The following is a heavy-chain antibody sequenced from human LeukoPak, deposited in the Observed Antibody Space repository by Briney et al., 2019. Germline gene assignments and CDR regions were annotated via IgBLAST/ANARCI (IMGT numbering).Heavy chain of an antibody. V-gene: IGHV4-39*07. CDR3: ARVFDS. Sequence: SETLSLTCTVSGGSVSTSDDYWGWIRQSPVKGLEWIGDVFCTGKTNYNPSLRGRATISIDTSKNQFSLKLTYVTAADSAVYYCARVFDSWGQGTLVTVSS. CDR2: VFCTGKT. CDR1: GGSVSTSDDY. J-gene: IGHJ4*02.